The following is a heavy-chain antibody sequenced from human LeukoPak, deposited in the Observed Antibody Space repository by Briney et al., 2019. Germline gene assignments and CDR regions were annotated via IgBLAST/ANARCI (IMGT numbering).Heavy chain of an antibody. CDR1: GYSFTDYW. Sequence: GESLKISCKGSGYSFTDYWIGWVRQMPGKGLEWMGIIYPGDSDTRYSPSFQGQVSISADKSINTAYLQWNSVKASDIAMYYCARVAMGSGGRRWFDPWGQGTLVIVSS. CDR3: ARVAMGSGGRRWFDP. D-gene: IGHD1-26*01. J-gene: IGHJ5*02. CDR2: IYPGDSDT. V-gene: IGHV5-51*01.